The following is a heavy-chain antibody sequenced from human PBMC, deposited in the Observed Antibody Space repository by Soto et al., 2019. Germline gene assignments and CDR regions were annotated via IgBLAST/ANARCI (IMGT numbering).Heavy chain of an antibody. CDR2: IIPIFGSA. J-gene: IGHJ6*02. Sequence: QVQLVQSGAEVKKPGSSVKVSCKASGGTFSSYAISWVRQAPGQGLEWMGGIIPIFGSANSAQKFQGRVTITADECTSTASMEQSSMRSEDTAEYYCARHVPAAGYDRGMDVWGQGTTVTVSS. V-gene: IGHV1-69*12. CDR3: ARHVPAAGYDRGMDV. D-gene: IGHD2-2*01. CDR1: GGTFSSYA.